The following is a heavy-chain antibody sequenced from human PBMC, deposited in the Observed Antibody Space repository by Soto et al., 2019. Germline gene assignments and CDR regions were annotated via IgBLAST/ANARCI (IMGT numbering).Heavy chain of an antibody. V-gene: IGHV3-11*01. CDR2: INSIGSTI. J-gene: IGHJ4*02. CDR1: GFTFSDYT. CDR3: ARDGPPTDY. Sequence: GGSLRLSCAASGFTFSDYTMSWTRQAPGRGLEWIAYINSIGSTIYYADSVKGRFTVSRDNAKNSLYLQMNNLRAEDTAVYYCARDGPPTDYWGQGTLVTVSS.